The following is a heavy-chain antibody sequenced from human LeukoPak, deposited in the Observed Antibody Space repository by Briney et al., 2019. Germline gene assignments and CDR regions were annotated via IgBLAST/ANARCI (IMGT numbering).Heavy chain of an antibody. Sequence: GASVTVSCMASGYTFTSYGISWVRQAPGQGLEWMGWISAYNGNTNYAQKLQGRVTMTTDTSTSTAYMELRSLRSDDTAVYYCARTGYDFWSGYPTWFDPWGQGTLVTVSS. V-gene: IGHV1-18*01. D-gene: IGHD3-3*01. CDR3: ARTGYDFWSGYPTWFDP. J-gene: IGHJ5*02. CDR2: ISAYNGNT. CDR1: GYTFTSYG.